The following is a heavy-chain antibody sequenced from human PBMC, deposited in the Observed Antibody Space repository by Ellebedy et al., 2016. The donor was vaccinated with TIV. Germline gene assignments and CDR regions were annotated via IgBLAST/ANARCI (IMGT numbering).Heavy chain of an antibody. CDR3: VGGSYFQD. CDR2: MTYEGSYK. D-gene: IGHD1-26*01. CDR1: GFTFSTYA. Sequence: PGGSLRLSCAASGFTFSTYAMQWVRQAPGKGLEWVAVMTYEGSYKYHIDSVRGRFTISRDNSKNTLYLEMNSLRAEDTAVYYCVGGSYFQDWGQGTLVTVSS. J-gene: IGHJ1*01. V-gene: IGHV3-30*04.